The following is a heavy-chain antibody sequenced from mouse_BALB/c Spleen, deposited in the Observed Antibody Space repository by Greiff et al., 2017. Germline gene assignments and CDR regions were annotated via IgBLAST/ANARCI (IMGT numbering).Heavy chain of an antibody. V-gene: IGHV14-3*02. CDR2: IDPANGNT. J-gene: IGHJ3*01. CDR1: GFNIKDTY. Sequence: VQLQQSGAELVKPGASVKLSCTASGFNIKDTYMHWVKQRPEQGLEWIGRIDPANGNTKYDPKFQGKATITADTSSNTAYLQLSSLTSEDTAVYYCAHGYDVAYWGQGTLVTVSA. CDR3: AHGYDVAY. D-gene: IGHD2-2*01.